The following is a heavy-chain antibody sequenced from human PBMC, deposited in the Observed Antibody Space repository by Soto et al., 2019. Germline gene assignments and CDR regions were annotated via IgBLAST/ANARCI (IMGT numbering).Heavy chain of an antibody. V-gene: IGHV3-23*01. CDR3: AKDIALLTWIQLWPAFDY. J-gene: IGHJ4*02. Sequence: QPGGSVRLSCAASGFRFSNYAMSWVRQAPGKGLEWVSAITDSGDTTYYADSVKGRFTISRDNSKNMLYLQMNSLRAEDTALYYCAKDIALLTWIQLWPAFDYWGQGTRVT. CDR1: GFRFSNYA. D-gene: IGHD5-18*01. CDR2: ITDSGDTT.